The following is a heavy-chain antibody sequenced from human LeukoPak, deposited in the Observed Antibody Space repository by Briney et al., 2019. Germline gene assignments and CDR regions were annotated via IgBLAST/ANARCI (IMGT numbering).Heavy chain of an antibody. Sequence: GASVKVSCKASGYTFTSYYMHWVRQAPGQGLEWMGIINPSGGSTSYAQKFQGRVTITADESTSTAYMELSSLRSEDTAVYYCARSHLGATQPFDYWGQGTLVTASS. D-gene: IGHD2-15*01. CDR2: INPSGGST. CDR3: ARSHLGATQPFDY. CDR1: GYTFTSYY. J-gene: IGHJ4*02. V-gene: IGHV1-46*01.